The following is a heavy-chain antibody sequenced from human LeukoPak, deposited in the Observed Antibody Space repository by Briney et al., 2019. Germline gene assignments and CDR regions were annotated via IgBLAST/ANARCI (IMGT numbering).Heavy chain of an antibody. Sequence: PSETLSLTCTVSGGSISSYYWSWIRQPPGKGLEWIGYIYYSGSTNYNPSLKSRVTISVDTSKNQFSLKLSSVTAADTAVYYCARHTVVKDHDAFDIWGQGTMVTVSS. CDR3: ARHTVVKDHDAFDI. CDR1: GGSISSYY. J-gene: IGHJ3*02. D-gene: IGHD4-23*01. CDR2: IYYSGST. V-gene: IGHV4-59*08.